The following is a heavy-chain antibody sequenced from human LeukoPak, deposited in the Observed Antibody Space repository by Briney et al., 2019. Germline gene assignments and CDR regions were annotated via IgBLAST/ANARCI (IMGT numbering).Heavy chain of an antibody. J-gene: IGHJ6*02. CDR2: INHSGST. CDR3: ARVLAQSYYYYGMDV. V-gene: IGHV4-34*01. D-gene: IGHD3-3*01. CDR1: GGSFSGYY. Sequence: KPSETLSLTCAVYGGSFSGYYWSWIRQPPGKGLEWIGEINHSGSTNYNPSLKSRVTISVDTSKNQFSLKLSSVTAADTAVYYCARVLAQSYYYYGMDVWGQGTTVTVSS.